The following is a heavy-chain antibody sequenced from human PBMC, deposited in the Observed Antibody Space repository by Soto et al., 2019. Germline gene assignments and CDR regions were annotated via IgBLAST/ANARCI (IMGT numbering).Heavy chain of an antibody. V-gene: IGHV3-11*01. CDR2: ISSSGSTI. J-gene: IGHJ6*02. D-gene: IGHD1-20*01. CDR3: ARLVTATRNYYYGMDV. Sequence: PGGSLRLSCAASGFTFRDYYMTWIRQAPGKGLEWLSYISSSGSTIYDADSVKGRFTISRDNAKNSLFLQMNSLRAEDTALYYCARLVTATRNYYYGMDVWGQGTTVTVSS. CDR1: GFTFRDYY.